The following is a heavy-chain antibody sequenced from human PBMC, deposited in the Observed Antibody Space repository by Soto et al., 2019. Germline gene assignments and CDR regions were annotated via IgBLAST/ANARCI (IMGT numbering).Heavy chain of an antibody. J-gene: IGHJ6*02. V-gene: IGHV1-8*01. CDR1: GYTFTSYD. CDR3: ARGETTVTTNYYYCGMDV. CDR2: MNPNSGNT. D-gene: IGHD4-17*01. Sequence: GASVKVSCKASGYTFTSYDINWVRQATGQGLEWMGWMNPNSGNTGYAQKFQGRVTMTRNTSISTAYMELSSLRSEDTAVYYCARGETTVTTNYYYCGMDVWGQGTTVTVSS.